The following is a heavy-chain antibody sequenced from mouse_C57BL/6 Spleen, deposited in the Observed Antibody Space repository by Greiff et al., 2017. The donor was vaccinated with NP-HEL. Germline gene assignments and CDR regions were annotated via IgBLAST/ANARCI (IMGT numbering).Heavy chain of an antibody. CDR1: GFSLSTFGMG. Sequence: QVTLKESGPGILQPSQTLSLTCSFSGFSLSTFGMGVGWIRQPSGKGLEWLAHIWWDDDKYYNPALKSRLTISKDTSKNQVFLKIANVDTADTATYYCARMEYYSVARDWFAYWGQGTLVTVSA. CDR3: ARMEYYSVARDWFAY. J-gene: IGHJ3*01. CDR2: IWWDDDK. V-gene: IGHV8-8*01. D-gene: IGHD1-1*01.